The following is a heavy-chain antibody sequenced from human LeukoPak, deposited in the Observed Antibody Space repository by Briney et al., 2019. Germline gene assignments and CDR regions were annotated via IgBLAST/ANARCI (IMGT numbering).Heavy chain of an antibody. D-gene: IGHD3-3*01. CDR2: INAGNGNT. V-gene: IGHV1-3*01. CDR1: GYTFTSYA. Sequence: ASVKVSCKASGYTFTSYAMHWVRQAPGQRLEWMGWINAGNGNTKYSQKFQGRVTITRDTSASTAYMELSSLRSEDTAVYYCARDVTEYYDFWSGYSNWFDPWGQGTLVTVSS. CDR3: ARDVTEYYDFWSGYSNWFDP. J-gene: IGHJ5*02.